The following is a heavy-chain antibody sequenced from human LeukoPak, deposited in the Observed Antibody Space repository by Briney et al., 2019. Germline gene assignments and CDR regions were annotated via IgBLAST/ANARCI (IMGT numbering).Heavy chain of an antibody. CDR1: GFTFSSYG. CDR3: AKDTTPPKAGFDP. J-gene: IGHJ5*02. Sequence: QSGGSLRLSCAASGFTFSSYGMHWVRQAPGKGLEWVAFIRYDGSNKYYADSVKGRFTISRDNSKNTLYLQMNSLRAEDTAVYYCAKDTTPPKAGFDPWSQGTLVTVSS. D-gene: IGHD1-14*01. V-gene: IGHV3-30*02. CDR2: IRYDGSNK.